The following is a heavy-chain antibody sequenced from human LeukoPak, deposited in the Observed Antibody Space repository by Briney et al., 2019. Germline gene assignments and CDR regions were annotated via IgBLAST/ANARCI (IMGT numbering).Heavy chain of an antibody. D-gene: IGHD3-10*01. CDR1: GGSISSSSYY. CDR2: VYYSGST. J-gene: IGHJ6*04. Sequence: PSETLSLTCTVSGGSISSSSYYWGWIRQPPGKGLEWIGSVYYSGSTYYNPSLKSRVTISVDTSKNQFSLNLSSVTAADTAVYYCARQGYSLGRPRFTDVWGKGTTVTISS. CDR3: ARQGYSLGRPRFTDV. V-gene: IGHV4-39*01.